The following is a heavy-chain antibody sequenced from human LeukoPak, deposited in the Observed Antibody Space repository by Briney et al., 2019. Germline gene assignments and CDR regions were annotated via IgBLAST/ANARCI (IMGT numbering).Heavy chain of an antibody. CDR3: ARQSLSYYYGSGSYRHYYYYYMDV. D-gene: IGHD3-10*01. Sequence: GESLKISCKGSGYSFTSYWIGWVRPMPGKGLEWMGIIYPGDSDTRYSPSFQGQVTISADKSISTAYLQWSSLKASDTAMYYCARQSLSYYYGSGSYRHYYYYYMDVWGKGTTVTISS. V-gene: IGHV5-51*01. CDR2: IYPGDSDT. CDR1: GYSFTSYW. J-gene: IGHJ6*03.